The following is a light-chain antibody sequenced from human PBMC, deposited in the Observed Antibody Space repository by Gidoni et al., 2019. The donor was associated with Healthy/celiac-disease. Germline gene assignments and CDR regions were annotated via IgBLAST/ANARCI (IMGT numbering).Light chain of an antibody. CDR3: QQSYSTPPIT. Sequence: DIQMTQSPSSLSASVGERGTITCRASQSIRSYLNWYQQKPGKAPKLLIYAASSLQSGVPSRFSGRGSGTDFTLTISSLQPEDFATYYCQQSYSTPPITFGQGTRLEIK. J-gene: IGKJ5*01. CDR1: QSIRSY. V-gene: IGKV1-39*01. CDR2: AAS.